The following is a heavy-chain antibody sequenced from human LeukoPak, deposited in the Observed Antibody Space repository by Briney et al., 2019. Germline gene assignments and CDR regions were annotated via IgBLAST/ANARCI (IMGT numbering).Heavy chain of an antibody. V-gene: IGHV4-39*07. Sequence: SETLSLTCTVSGGSISSTFYYWGWIRQPPGKGLEWIGEINHSGSTNYNPSLKSRVTISVDTSKNQFSLKLSSVTAADTAVYYCARSQRITYYYDSSGYYSTLNAFDIWGQGTMVTVSS. D-gene: IGHD3-22*01. CDR3: ARSQRITYYYDSSGYYSTLNAFDI. J-gene: IGHJ3*02. CDR1: GGSISSTFYY. CDR2: INHSGST.